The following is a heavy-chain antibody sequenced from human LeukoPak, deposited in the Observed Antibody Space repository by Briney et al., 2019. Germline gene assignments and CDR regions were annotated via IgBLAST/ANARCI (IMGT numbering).Heavy chain of an antibody. CDR3: ARGLTTVTTWYYFDY. J-gene: IGHJ4*02. CDR1: GYIFTNYG. Sequence: ASVKVSCKASGYIFTNYGISWVRQAPGQGLEWLGWISTYNGNTNSAEKFQGRVTMTTDTSTSSAYMELRSLRSDDTAVYYCARGLTTVTTWYYFDYWGQGTLVTVSS. CDR2: ISTYNGNT. V-gene: IGHV1-18*01. D-gene: IGHD4-11*01.